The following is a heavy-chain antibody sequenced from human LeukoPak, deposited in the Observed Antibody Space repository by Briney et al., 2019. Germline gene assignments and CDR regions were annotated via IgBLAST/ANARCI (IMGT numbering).Heavy chain of an antibody. Sequence: GGSLRLSCAASGFTFSSYGMHWVRQAPGEGLEWVAFIRYDGSYKYYADSVKGRFTISRDNSKSTLYLQVNSLRAEDTAVYYCAKGGCSSTSCYSFYYYYMDVWGKGTTVTVSS. CDR2: IRYDGSYK. J-gene: IGHJ6*03. CDR1: GFTFSSYG. CDR3: AKGGCSSTSCYSFYYYYMDV. D-gene: IGHD2-2*01. V-gene: IGHV3-30*02.